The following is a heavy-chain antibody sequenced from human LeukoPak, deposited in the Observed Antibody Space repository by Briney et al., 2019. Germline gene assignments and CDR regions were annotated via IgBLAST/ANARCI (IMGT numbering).Heavy chain of an antibody. CDR1: GGSISSSSYY. Sequence: PSETLSLTCTVSGGSISSSSYYWSWIRQPPGKGLEWIGYIYYIGSTNYNPSLKSRVTISVDTSKNQFSLKLSSVTAADTAVYYCARHSDPYDYVWGSYRDYYYMDVWGKGTTVTISS. CDR3: ARHSDPYDYVWGSYRDYYYMDV. D-gene: IGHD3-16*02. CDR2: IYYIGST. J-gene: IGHJ6*03. V-gene: IGHV4-61*01.